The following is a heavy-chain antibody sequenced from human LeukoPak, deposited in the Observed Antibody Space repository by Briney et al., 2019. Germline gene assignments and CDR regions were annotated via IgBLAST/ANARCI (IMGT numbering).Heavy chain of an antibody. D-gene: IGHD1-1*01. CDR1: GFNVSSNY. Sequence: GSLRLSCAASGFNVSSNYMSWVRQAPGKGLEWVSVIYSGGRSYYADSVKGRFTISRDNSRNTLYLQMNSLRAEDTAVYYCAKANWDDEYIFDYWGQGTLVTVSS. J-gene: IGHJ4*02. CDR2: IYSGGRS. CDR3: AKANWDDEYIFDY. V-gene: IGHV3-66*01.